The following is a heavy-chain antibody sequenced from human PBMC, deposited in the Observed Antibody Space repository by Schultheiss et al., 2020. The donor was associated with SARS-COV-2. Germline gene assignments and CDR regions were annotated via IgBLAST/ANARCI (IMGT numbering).Heavy chain of an antibody. CDR3: ASADFWSGYPLAYYYYGMDV. J-gene: IGHJ6*02. V-gene: IGHV4-4*07. CDR2: IYTSGST. Sequence: GSLRLSCTVSGGSISSYYWSWIRQPAGKGLEWIGRIYTSGSTNYNPSLKSRVTMSVDTSKNQFSLKLSSVTAADTAVYYCASADFWSGYPLAYYYYGMDVWGQGTTVTVSS. CDR1: GGSISSYY. D-gene: IGHD3-3*01.